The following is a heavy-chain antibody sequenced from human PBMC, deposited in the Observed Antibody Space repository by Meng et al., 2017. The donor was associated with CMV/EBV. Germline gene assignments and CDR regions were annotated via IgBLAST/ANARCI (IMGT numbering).Heavy chain of an antibody. CDR3: ARGLEEGLGWEMGY. J-gene: IGHJ4*01. V-gene: IGHV3-74*01. Sequence: EVRLGESGGGLFLPVGSLRLSCGVSGLRMRFFWMHWVRQVPVKGLEWLSRIDENGSSVSYADSVRGRFTISRDDAKNTLFLQMNSLRVEDTAVYYCARGLEEGLGWEMGYWGHGTLVTVSS. CDR1: GLRMRFFW. D-gene: IGHD3-16*01. CDR2: IDENGSSV.